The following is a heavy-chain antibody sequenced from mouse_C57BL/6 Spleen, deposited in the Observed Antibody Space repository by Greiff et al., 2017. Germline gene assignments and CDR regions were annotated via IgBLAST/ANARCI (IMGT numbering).Heavy chain of an antibody. CDR2: INPSNGGT. V-gene: IGHV1-53*01. CDR3: ARGDDYDEETGFAY. J-gene: IGHJ3*01. CDR1: GYTFTSYW. D-gene: IGHD2-4*01. Sequence: VQLQQPGTELVKPGASVKLSCKASGYTFTSYWMHWVKQRPGQGLEWIGNINPSNGGTNYNEMFKSKATLTVDKSSSTAYMQLSRLTSEGSAVYYGARGDDYDEETGFAYWGQGTLVTVSA.